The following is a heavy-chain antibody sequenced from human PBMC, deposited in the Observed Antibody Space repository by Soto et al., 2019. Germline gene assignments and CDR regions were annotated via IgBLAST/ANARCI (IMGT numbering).Heavy chain of an antibody. CDR2: ISYDGSNK. CDR1: GFTFSSYA. D-gene: IGHD3-22*01. Sequence: QVQLVESGGGVVQPGRSLRLSCAASGFTFSSYAMHWVRQAPGKGLEWVAVISYDGSNKYYADSVKGRFTISRDNSKNPLYLQMNSLRAEDTAVYYCARGGLVVVKHFDYWGQGTLVTVSS. J-gene: IGHJ4*02. CDR3: ARGGLVVVKHFDY. V-gene: IGHV3-30-3*01.